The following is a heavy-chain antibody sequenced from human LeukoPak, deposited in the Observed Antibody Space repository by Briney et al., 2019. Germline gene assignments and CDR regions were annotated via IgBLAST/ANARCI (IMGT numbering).Heavy chain of an antibody. D-gene: IGHD2-15*01. CDR2: TSGSGGST. J-gene: IGHJ4*02. V-gene: IGHV3-23*01. CDR3: AKNGGSQCYSHLDS. CDR1: GFTFSSYA. Sequence: GGSLRLSCAASGFTFSSYAMSWVRQAPGKGLEWVSGTSGSGGSTYYAGSVKGRFTISRDNSKNTLYLQMNSLRVEDTAVYYCAKNGGSQCYSHLDSWGQGTPVTVSS.